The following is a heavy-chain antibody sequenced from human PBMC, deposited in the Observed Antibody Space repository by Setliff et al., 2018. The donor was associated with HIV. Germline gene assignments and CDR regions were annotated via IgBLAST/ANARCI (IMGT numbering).Heavy chain of an antibody. J-gene: IGHJ6*03. CDR2: IIPILGIA. D-gene: IGHD3-3*01. V-gene: IGHV1-69*04. CDR3: ATGSITIFGVVISGNYYYYMDV. Sequence: SVKVSCKASGGTFSSYAISWVRQAPGQGLEWMGRIIPILGIANYAQKFQGRVTITADKSTSTAYMELSSLRSEDTAVYYCATGSITIFGVVISGNYYYYMDVWGKGTTVTVSS. CDR1: GGTFSSYA.